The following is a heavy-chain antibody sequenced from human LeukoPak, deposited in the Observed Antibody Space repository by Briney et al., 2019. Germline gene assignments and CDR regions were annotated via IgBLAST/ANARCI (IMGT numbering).Heavy chain of an antibody. Sequence: GGSLGLSCAASGFTFSSYSMNWVRQAPGKGLEWVSSISSSSSYIYYADSVKGRFTISRDNAKNSLYLQMNSLRAEDTAVYYCARRATTERGHSYGLDYWGQGTLVTVSS. CDR3: ARRATTERGHSYGLDY. V-gene: IGHV3-21*01. J-gene: IGHJ4*02. D-gene: IGHD5-18*01. CDR2: ISSSSSYI. CDR1: GFTFSSYS.